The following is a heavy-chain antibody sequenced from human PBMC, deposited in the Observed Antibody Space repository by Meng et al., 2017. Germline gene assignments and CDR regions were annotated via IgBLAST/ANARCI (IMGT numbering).Heavy chain of an antibody. CDR2: ISAYNGNT. V-gene: IGHV1-18*01. J-gene: IGHJ4*02. Sequence: RLVQAVDKVKKPGAPVKVSCKASGYAFTSYGISWVRQAPGQGLEWMGWISAYNGNTHHAQQLQGRVTMTTDTSTSTAYMELRSLRSDDTAVYYCARAGIAVAGPDYWGQGTLVTVSS. D-gene: IGHD6-19*01. CDR1: GYAFTSYG. CDR3: ARAGIAVAGPDY.